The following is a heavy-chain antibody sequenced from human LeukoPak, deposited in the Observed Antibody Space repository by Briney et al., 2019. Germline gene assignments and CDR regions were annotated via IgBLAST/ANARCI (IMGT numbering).Heavy chain of an antibody. CDR1: GYKFTNYW. CDR3: ARALRTGQGDNVPVL. D-gene: IGHD3-16*01. CDR2: IYPGDSET. V-gene: IGHV5-51*01. J-gene: IGHJ4*02. Sequence: GESLKISCKASGYKFTNYWIGWVRQMPGKGLDWMTIIYPGDSETRYSPSFQGQVTISADKSIGTTYLQWSSLKASDTAIYYCARALRTGQGDNVPVLWGQGTLVTVSS.